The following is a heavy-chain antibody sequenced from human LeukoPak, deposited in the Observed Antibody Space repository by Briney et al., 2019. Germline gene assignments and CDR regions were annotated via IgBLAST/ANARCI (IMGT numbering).Heavy chain of an antibody. CDR2: IKQDGSEK. V-gene: IGHV3-7*01. D-gene: IGHD2-2*01. CDR1: GFTFSSYW. CDR3: ARLKLLWSNYFDY. Sequence: AGGSLRLSCAVSGFTFSSYWMSWVRQAPGKGLEWVANIKQDGSEKYYVDSVKGRFTISRDNAKNSLYLQMNSLRAEDAAVYYCARLKLLWSNYFDYWGQGTLVTVSS. J-gene: IGHJ4*02.